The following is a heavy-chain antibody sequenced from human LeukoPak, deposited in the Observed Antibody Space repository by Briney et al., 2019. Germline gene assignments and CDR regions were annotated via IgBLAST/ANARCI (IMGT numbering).Heavy chain of an antibody. Sequence: SVKVSCKASGGTFSSYAISWVRQAPGQGLEWMGGIIPIFGTANYAQKFQGRVTITADKSTSTAYMELSSLRSEDTAVYYCARGGVVPAAMIFSTFDYWGQGTLVTVSS. D-gene: IGHD2-2*01. CDR1: GGTFSSYA. CDR2: IIPIFGTA. V-gene: IGHV1-69*06. CDR3: ARGGVVPAAMIFSTFDY. J-gene: IGHJ4*02.